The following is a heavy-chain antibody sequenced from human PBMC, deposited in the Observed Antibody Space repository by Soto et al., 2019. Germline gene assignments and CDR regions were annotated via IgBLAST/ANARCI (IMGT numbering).Heavy chain of an antibody. J-gene: IGHJ6*02. CDR2: IIPIFGTA. CDR1: GGTFSSYA. CDR3: ARVGCSSGGGGPYYYYGMDV. D-gene: IGHD6-19*01. V-gene: IGHV1-69*01. Sequence: QVQLVQSGAEVKKPGSSVKVSCKASGGTFSSYAISWVRQAPGQGLEWMGGIIPIFGTANYAQKFQGRVTITADESTSTAYMERSSRRSEDTAVYYCARVGCSSGGGGPYYYYGMDVWGQGTTVTVSS.